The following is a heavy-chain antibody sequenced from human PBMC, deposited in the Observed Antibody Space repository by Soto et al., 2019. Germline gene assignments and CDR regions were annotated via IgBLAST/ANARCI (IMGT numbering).Heavy chain of an antibody. CDR2: IKDDGSEI. CDR3: ARHIGFAYVN. D-gene: IGHD2-8*01. Sequence: VWSLRLSCAASGFIFSDHYMDWVRQAPGKGLEWVASIKDDGSEIYYLQSVRGRFTISRDSAGNALHLAMNYMSAEDTGVYFCARHIGFAYVNWGQGKLVTVSS. J-gene: IGHJ4*02. V-gene: IGHV3-7*01. CDR1: GFIFSDHY.